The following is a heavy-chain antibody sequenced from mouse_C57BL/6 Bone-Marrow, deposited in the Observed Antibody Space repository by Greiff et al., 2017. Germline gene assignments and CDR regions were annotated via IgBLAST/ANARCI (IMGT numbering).Heavy chain of an antibody. J-gene: IGHJ1*03. D-gene: IGHD1-1*01. CDR3: ASYDYGSIYSYWDFDV. Sequence: VQLQQSGAELVKPGASVKLSCTASGFNIKDYYMHWVKQRTEQGLEWIGRIDPEDGETKYAQKFQGKATITADTSSNTAYLQLSSLTSEDTAVYYWASYDYGSIYSYWDFDVWGTGTTVTVSS. CDR1: GFNIKDYY. V-gene: IGHV14-2*01. CDR2: IDPEDGET.